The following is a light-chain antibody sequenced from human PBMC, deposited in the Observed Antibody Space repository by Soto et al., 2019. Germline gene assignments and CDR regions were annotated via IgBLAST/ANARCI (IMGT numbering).Light chain of an antibody. Sequence: AIQMTQSPSSLSASVGDRVTITFRASQAIRSDLGWYQMKPGKVPKLLIYAASNLQSGVPSRFIGRGYGTDFTLNISSLQPEYFATYNCLQDYNYPRTFGQGTKVEI. CDR1: QAIRSD. CDR3: LQDYNYPRT. CDR2: AAS. V-gene: IGKV1-6*01. J-gene: IGKJ1*01.